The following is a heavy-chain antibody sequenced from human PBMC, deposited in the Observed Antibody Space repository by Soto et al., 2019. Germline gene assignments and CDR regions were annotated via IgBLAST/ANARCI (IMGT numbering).Heavy chain of an antibody. J-gene: IGHJ6*02. Sequence: QVQLVQSGAEVKKPGASVKVSCKASGYTFTSYYIHCVRQAPGQGLEWMGVINPSGGSTSYAQKFQGRVSMTRDTSTSTVYMELSSLRSEDTDVYYCARVRGGELYDGMDVWGQGTTVTVSS. CDR2: INPSGGST. D-gene: IGHD3-10*01. CDR3: ARVRGGELYDGMDV. CDR1: GYTFTSYY. V-gene: IGHV1-46*01.